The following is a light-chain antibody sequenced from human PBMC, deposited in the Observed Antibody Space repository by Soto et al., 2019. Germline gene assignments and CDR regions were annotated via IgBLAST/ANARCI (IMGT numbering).Light chain of an antibody. J-gene: IGKJ4*01. CDR1: QSVSSY. CDR3: QHRSSWPIT. Sequence: EIVLTQSPATLSLSPGERVTLSCRASQSVSSYLVWYQQKPGQAPRLLIYDASNRATGIPARFSGSGSGTDFTLTSSSLEPEDFAVYYCQHRSSWPITFGGGTKVETK. CDR2: DAS. V-gene: IGKV3-11*01.